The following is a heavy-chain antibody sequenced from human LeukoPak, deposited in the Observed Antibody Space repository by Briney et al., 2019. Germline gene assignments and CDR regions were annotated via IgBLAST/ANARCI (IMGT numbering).Heavy chain of an antibody. V-gene: IGHV1-18*01. CDR3: ARDPLSSAYGSSWYGEFDY. CDR1: GYTFTSYG. J-gene: IGHJ4*02. CDR2: ISAYNGNT. D-gene: IGHD6-13*01. Sequence: ASVKVSCKASGYTFTSYGISWVRQAPGQGLEWMGWISAYNGNTNYAQKLQGRVTMTTDTSTSTAYMELRSLRSDDTAVCYCARDPLSSAYGSSWYGEFDYWGQGTLVTVSS.